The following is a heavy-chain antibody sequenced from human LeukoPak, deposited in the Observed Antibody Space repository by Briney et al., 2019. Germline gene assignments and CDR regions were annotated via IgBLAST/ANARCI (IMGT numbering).Heavy chain of an antibody. Sequence: GGSLRLSCEASGFDISMYEMNWVRQVPGKGLEWVALIDTATRTKYLGSVKGRFTISRDNSKNTLYLQMNSLRAEDTAVYYCAKDPPGIAAAGTRGQGTLVTVSS. CDR1: GFDISMYE. CDR2: LIDTATRT. J-gene: IGHJ4*02. D-gene: IGHD6-13*01. CDR3: AKDPPGIAAAGT. V-gene: IGHV3-23*03.